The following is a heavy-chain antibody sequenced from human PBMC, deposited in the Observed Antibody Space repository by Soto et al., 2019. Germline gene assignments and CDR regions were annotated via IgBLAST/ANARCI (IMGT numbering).Heavy chain of an antibody. Sequence: VSVKVSCKTSGYSFSIYFVHWVRQAPGQGLEWLGRIHPSAGITIYAREFQGRVTITRDTSTTTVYMELSSLRSGDTAIYYCARDGNRHDFDFWGQGTLVTVSS. CDR2: IHPSAGIT. D-gene: IGHD2-15*01. CDR1: GYSFSIYF. V-gene: IGHV1-46*01. CDR3: ARDGNRHDFDF. J-gene: IGHJ4*02.